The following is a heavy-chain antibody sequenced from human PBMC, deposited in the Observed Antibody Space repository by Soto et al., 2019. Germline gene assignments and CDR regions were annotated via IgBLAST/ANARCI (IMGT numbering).Heavy chain of an antibody. Sequence: GGSLRLSCEASGFSFSSFAMNWVRQAPGRGLEWVSYISDDGASIYYADSLKGRFTISRDNAKNSLSLQMNNLRAEDTAVYYCARENSVQAWLHHFDHWGLGTLVTVS. V-gene: IGHV3-48*03. CDR2: ISDDGASI. D-gene: IGHD5-18*01. J-gene: IGHJ4*02. CDR3: ARENSVQAWLHHFDH. CDR1: GFSFSSFA.